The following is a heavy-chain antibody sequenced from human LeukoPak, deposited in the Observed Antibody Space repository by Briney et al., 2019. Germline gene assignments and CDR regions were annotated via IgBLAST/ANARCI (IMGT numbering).Heavy chain of an antibody. CDR1: GGSISSYY. Sequence: SETLSLTCTVSGGSISSYYWSWIRQPPGKGLEWIGYIYYSGSTNYNPSLKSRVTISVDTSKNQFSLKLSSVTAADTAVYYCARSTSHLVLRGWFDPWGQGTLATVSS. CDR2: IYYSGST. J-gene: IGHJ5*02. CDR3: ARSTSHLVLRGWFDP. V-gene: IGHV4-59*01. D-gene: IGHD3-3*01.